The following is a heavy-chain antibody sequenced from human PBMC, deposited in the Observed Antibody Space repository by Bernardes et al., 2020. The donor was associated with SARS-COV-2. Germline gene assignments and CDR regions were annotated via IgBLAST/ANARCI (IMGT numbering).Heavy chain of an antibody. J-gene: IGHJ6*01. D-gene: IGHD3-22*01. CDR1: GFTFSSYG. V-gene: IGHV3-33*01. CDR2: ILYDGSNK. CDR3: ARDSTYYDSSGYYYPSYDYYGGGV. Sequence: GGSLRLSCAASGFTFSSYGMHWVRQAPGKGLEWVAVILYDGSNKYYADSVKGRFTISRDNSKNTLYLQMNSLRAEDTAVYYCARDSTYYDSSGYYYPSYDYYGGGVWGQGVTIT.